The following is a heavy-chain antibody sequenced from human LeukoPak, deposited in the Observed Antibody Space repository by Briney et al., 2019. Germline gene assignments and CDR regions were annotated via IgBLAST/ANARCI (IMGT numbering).Heavy chain of an antibody. J-gene: IGHJ6*02. D-gene: IGHD3-22*01. CDR3: AGDGYDSGTDV. CDR2: ISSSGSTI. CDR1: GFTFSSYE. V-gene: IGHV3-48*03. Sequence: GGSLRLSCAASGFTFSSYEMNWVCQVPGRGLEWVSYISSSGSTIYYADSVKGRFTISRDNAKNSLYLQMNSLRAEDTAVYYCAGDGYDSGTDVWGQGTTVTVSS.